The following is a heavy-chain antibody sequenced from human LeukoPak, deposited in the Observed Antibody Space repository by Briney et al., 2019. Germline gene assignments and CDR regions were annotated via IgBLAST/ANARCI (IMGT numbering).Heavy chain of an antibody. CDR3: ARDQAYSFDY. J-gene: IGHJ4*02. D-gene: IGHD4-11*01. Sequence: HTGGSLRLSCAASGFTFSAYSMNWVRQAPEKGLEWFSYIGSSSSPIYYADSVKGRFTISRDNAKNSLYLQMDSLRAEDTAVYYCARDQAYSFDYWGQGTLVTVSS. V-gene: IGHV3-48*01. CDR1: GFTFSAYS. CDR2: IGSSSSPI.